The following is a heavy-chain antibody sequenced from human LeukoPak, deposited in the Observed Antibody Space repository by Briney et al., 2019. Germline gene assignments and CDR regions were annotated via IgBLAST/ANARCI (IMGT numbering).Heavy chain of an antibody. CDR3: AKDRGFGDITLDY. CDR2: IKQDGSEK. V-gene: IGHV3-7*01. Sequence: GGSLRLSCAASGFTFSSYWMSWVRQAPGKGLEWVANIKQDGSEKYYVDSVKGRFTISRDNAENSLYLQMNSLRAEDTAVYYCAKDRGFGDITLDYWGQGTLVAVSS. CDR1: GFTFSSYW. J-gene: IGHJ4*02. D-gene: IGHD4-17*01.